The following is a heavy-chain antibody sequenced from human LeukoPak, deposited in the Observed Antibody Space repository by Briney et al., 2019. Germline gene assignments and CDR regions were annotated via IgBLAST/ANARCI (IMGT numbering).Heavy chain of an antibody. CDR1: GGSFSNYY. Sequence: SETLSLTCAVSGGSFSNYYWSCIRQSPEKGLEWIGEINHSGDTNYNPSLKSRVTISLDTSKNQFSLNLTSVTAADTAVYYCASSGHTYYYDSSGYAFDIWGQGTMVTVSS. J-gene: IGHJ3*02. CDR2: INHSGDT. D-gene: IGHD3-22*01. V-gene: IGHV4-34*01. CDR3: ASSGHTYYYDSSGYAFDI.